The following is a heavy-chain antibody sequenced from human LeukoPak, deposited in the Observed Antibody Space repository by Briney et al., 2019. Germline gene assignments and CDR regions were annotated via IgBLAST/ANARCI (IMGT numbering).Heavy chain of an antibody. J-gene: IGHJ6*04. CDR1: GFTISTYD. D-gene: IGHD1-26*01. CDR2: ISSSGSTI. CDR3: ARATSGNGMDV. V-gene: IGHV3-48*03. Sequence: GGSLRLSCAASGFTISTYDIKWVSQAPGRGREWVSYISSSGSTIYYADSVKGRFTISRDNAKNLLYLQMNSLRAEDTAVYYCARATSGNGMDVWGKGTTVTVSS.